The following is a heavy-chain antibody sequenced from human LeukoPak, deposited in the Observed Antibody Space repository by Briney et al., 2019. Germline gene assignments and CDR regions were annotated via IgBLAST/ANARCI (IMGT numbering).Heavy chain of an antibody. J-gene: IGHJ4*02. CDR2: IDTDNGNT. Sequence: GASVKVSCKASGYTFSDYAFHWVRQVPGQRLEWMGWIDTDNGNTKYSQNFQGRVTLIRDTSATTAYMELSSLRSEDTAVYYCARDRRGGGELSPPDYWGQGTLVTVSS. CDR1: GYTFSDYA. CDR3: ARDRRGGGELSPPDY. V-gene: IGHV1-3*04. D-gene: IGHD3-16*02.